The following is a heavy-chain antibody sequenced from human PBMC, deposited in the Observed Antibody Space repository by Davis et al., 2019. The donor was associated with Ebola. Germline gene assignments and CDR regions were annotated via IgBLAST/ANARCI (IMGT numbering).Heavy chain of an antibody. CDR2: IYYSGNT. CDR1: GGSISSGGYY. V-gene: IGHV4-31*03. Sequence: MPSETLSLTCTVSGGSISSGGYYWSWIRQRPGKGLEWIGYIYYSGNTYYNPSLKSRIIISVDTSKNQFSLKLRSVTAADTAVYYCARGRCYYDTSSAFYSCYFDYWGQGTLVTVSS. D-gene: IGHD3-22*01. CDR3: ARGRCYYDTSSAFYSCYFDY. J-gene: IGHJ4*02.